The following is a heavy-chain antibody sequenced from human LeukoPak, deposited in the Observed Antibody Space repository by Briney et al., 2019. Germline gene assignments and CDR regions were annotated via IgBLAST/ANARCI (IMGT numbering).Heavy chain of an antibody. D-gene: IGHD2-15*01. Sequence: GGSLSLTCAASGVTVRSNYMSWVRQAPGKGLEWVAVIYSGGSTYYADSVKGRFTISRDNSKNTLYLQMNSLTAEDTAVYYCARVHVDIVATPDVRSKVVVAATIDYWGQGTLVTVSS. CDR2: IYSGGST. V-gene: IGHV3-53*01. J-gene: IGHJ4*02. CDR3: ARVHVDIVATPDVRSKVVVAATIDY. CDR1: GVTVRSNY.